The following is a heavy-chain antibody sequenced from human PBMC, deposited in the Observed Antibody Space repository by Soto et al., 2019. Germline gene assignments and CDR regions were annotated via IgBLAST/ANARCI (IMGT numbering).Heavy chain of an antibody. CDR3: ARSGGGQKQQPPKYYYGMDV. V-gene: IGHV3-21*01. Sequence: PGGSLRLSCAASGFTFSSYSMNWVRQAPGKGLEWVSSISSSSSYIYYADSVKGRFTISRDNAKNSLYLQMNSLRAEDTAVYYCARSGGGQKQQPPKYYYGMDVWGQGTTVTVSS. CDR1: GFTFSSYS. D-gene: IGHD6-13*01. J-gene: IGHJ6*02. CDR2: ISSSSSYI.